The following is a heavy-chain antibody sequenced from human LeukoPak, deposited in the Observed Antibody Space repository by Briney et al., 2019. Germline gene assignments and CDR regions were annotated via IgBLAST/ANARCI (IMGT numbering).Heavy chain of an antibody. Sequence: SETLSLTCTVSGYSISSGYYWGWIRQPPGKGLEWIGYIYYSGSTNYNPSLKSRVTISVDTSKNQFSLKLSSVTAADTAVYYCALYCSSTSCYTSGDDAFDIWGQGTMVTVSS. CDR3: ALYCSSTSCYTSGDDAFDI. J-gene: IGHJ3*02. D-gene: IGHD2-2*02. CDR2: IYYSGST. CDR1: GYSISSGYY. V-gene: IGHV4-38-2*02.